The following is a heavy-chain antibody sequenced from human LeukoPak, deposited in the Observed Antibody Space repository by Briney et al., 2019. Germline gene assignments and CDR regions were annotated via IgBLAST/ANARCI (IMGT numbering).Heavy chain of an antibody. CDR2: ISGYNGNT. CDR1: GYSFSSYG. CDR3: GRTDIVVVVAATPAPQFDY. Sequence: ASVKVSCKASGYSFSSYGINWVRQAPGQGLEWMGWISGYNGNTNYAQKLQARVTMTTDTSTSTAYMELRSLRSDDTAVYYCGRTDIVVVVAATPAPQFDYWGQGTLVTVSS. D-gene: IGHD2-15*01. J-gene: IGHJ4*02. V-gene: IGHV1-18*01.